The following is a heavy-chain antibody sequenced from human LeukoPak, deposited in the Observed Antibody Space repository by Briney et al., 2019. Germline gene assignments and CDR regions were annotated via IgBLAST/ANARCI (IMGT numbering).Heavy chain of an antibody. J-gene: IGHJ4*02. CDR1: GFTLSSYS. CDR3: AKGPRIAVAGTHLDY. V-gene: IGHV3-48*01. Sequence: GGSLRLSCAASGFTLSSYSMNWVRQAPGKGLEWVSYISSSSSTIYYADSVKGRFTISRDNSKNTLYLQMNSPRAEDTAVYYCAKGPRIAVAGTHLDYWGQGTLVTVSS. CDR2: ISSSSSTI. D-gene: IGHD6-19*01.